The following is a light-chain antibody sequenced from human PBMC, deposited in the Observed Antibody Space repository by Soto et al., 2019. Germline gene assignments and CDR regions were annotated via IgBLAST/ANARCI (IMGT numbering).Light chain of an antibody. J-gene: IGKJ1*01. Sequence: EIVLTQSPGTLSLSPGERANLSCRASQSVSSNYLAWYQQKPGQAPRLLIYGASSRATGIPDRFSGSGSETDFTLTISRLEPEDFAVYYCQQYGSSPGTFGQGTKVEIK. CDR1: QSVSSNY. CDR3: QQYGSSPGT. V-gene: IGKV3-20*01. CDR2: GAS.